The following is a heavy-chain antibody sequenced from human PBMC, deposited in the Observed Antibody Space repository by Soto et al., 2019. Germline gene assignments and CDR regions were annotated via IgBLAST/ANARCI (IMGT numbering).Heavy chain of an antibody. Sequence: SGGSLRLSCAASGFTFDDYAMHWVRQAPGKGLEWVSGISWNSGSIGYADSVKGRFTISRDNAKNSLYLQMNSLRAEDTALYYCAKGITIFDYGMDVWGQGTTVTVSS. V-gene: IGHV3-9*01. D-gene: IGHD3-3*01. CDR3: AKGITIFDYGMDV. CDR1: GFTFDDYA. CDR2: ISWNSGSI. J-gene: IGHJ6*02.